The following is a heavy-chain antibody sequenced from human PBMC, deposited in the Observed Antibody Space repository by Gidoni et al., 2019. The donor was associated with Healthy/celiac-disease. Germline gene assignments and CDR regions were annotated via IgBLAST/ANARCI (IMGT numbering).Heavy chain of an antibody. V-gene: IGHV3-9*01. CDR2: ISWNSGSI. J-gene: IGHJ4*02. CDR3: AKEGEGFDY. D-gene: IGHD1-26*01. Sequence: EVQLVESGGGLVQPGRSLRLSCAAAGFTFDDYAMHWVRQAPGKGLEWVSGISWNSGSIGYADSVKGRFTISRDNAKNSLYLQMNSLRAEDTALYYCAKEGEGFDYWGQGTLVTVSS. CDR1: GFTFDDYA.